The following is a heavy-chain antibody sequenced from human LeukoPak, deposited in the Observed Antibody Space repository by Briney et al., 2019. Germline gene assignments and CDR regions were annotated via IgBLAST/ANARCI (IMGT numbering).Heavy chain of an antibody. CDR3: AREDRDCSSTSCYKDAFDT. J-gene: IGHJ3*02. D-gene: IGHD2-2*02. CDR2: IYYSGST. CDR1: GASISSYY. V-gene: IGHV4-59*01. Sequence: SETLSLTCTVSGASISSYYWSWIRQPPGKGLKWIGYIYYSGSTNYNPSLKSRVTISVDTSKNQFSLKLSSVTAADTAVYYCAREDRDCSSTSCYKDAFDTWGQGTMVTVSS.